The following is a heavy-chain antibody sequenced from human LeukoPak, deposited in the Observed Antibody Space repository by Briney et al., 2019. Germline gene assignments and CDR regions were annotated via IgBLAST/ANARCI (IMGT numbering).Heavy chain of an antibody. CDR3: ATDRISVAGIFDY. CDR2: ISYDGSNQ. D-gene: IGHD6-19*01. Sequence: GGSLRLSCVASGFKFSDYGMHWVRQAPGKGLEWVAVISYDGSNQYYVDSVEGRFTISRDNSKNTLYLQMNTLRAEDTAVYYCATDRISVAGIFDYWGQRTLVTVSS. J-gene: IGHJ4*02. V-gene: IGHV3-30*19. CDR1: GFKFSDYG.